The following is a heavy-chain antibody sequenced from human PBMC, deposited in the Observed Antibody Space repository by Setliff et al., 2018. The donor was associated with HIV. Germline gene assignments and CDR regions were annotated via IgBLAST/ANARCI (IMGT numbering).Heavy chain of an antibody. CDR2: IYYSGST. CDR1: GVSVSSGGYY. Sequence: SETLSLTCTVSGVSVSSGGYYWSWIRQRPGKGLEWIGYIYYSGSTYYNPSLKSRVTISVDMSKNQFSLKLNSVTAADTATYYCVRDDRSGYSFDHWGQGTLVTV. CDR3: VRDDRSGYSFDH. D-gene: IGHD3-3*01. V-gene: IGHV4-31*03. J-gene: IGHJ4*02.